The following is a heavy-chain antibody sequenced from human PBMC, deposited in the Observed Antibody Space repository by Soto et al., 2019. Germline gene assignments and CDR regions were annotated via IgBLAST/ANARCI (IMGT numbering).Heavy chain of an antibody. CDR2: IYYSGST. CDR1: GGSVSSYY. Sequence: QVQLQESGPGLVKPSETLSLTCTVFGGSVSSYYWSWIRQSPGKGLEWIGYIYYSGSTKYKPSLKSRVTNTVDTSKNQFYLKVSSATAADTAVYYCARHSNRNYGLYYFDYWGLGALVTVSS. CDR3: ARHSNRNYGLYYFDY. V-gene: IGHV4-59*08. J-gene: IGHJ4*02. D-gene: IGHD4-4*01.